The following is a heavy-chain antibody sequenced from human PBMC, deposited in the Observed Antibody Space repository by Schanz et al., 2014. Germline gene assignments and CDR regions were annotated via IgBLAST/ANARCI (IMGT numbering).Heavy chain of an antibody. V-gene: IGHV3-7*04. D-gene: IGHD3-10*01. CDR3: ARPALWFGDNCFAP. CDR2: IKQDESEK. Sequence: EVQLVESGGGLVQPGGSLRLSCVASGFTFSNYWMTWVRQAPGKGLEWVANIKQDESEKYYVDSVKGRFTISRDNAKNTLYLQMNSLRAEDTAVYYCARPALWFGDNCFAPWGQGTLVTVSS. J-gene: IGHJ5*02. CDR1: GFTFSNYW.